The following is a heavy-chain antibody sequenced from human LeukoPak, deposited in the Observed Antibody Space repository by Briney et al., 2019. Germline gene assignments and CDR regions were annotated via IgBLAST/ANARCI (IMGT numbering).Heavy chain of an antibody. V-gene: IGHV3-23*01. J-gene: IGHJ1*01. CDR3: SKDPCSGDSCYSFLYLHH. CDR1: GFTFSTSA. D-gene: IGHD2-15*01. CDR2: ISASGGST. Sequence: GGSLRLSCAASGFTFSTSAMTWVRQAPGKGLEWVSGISASGGSTYYADSVKGRFTISRDNSKNTLYLQVNSLRAEDTAIYYCSKDPCSGDSCYSFLYLHHWGQGTLVTVSS.